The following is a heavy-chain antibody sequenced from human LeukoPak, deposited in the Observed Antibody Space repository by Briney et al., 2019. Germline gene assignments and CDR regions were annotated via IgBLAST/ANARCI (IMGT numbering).Heavy chain of an antibody. D-gene: IGHD6-19*01. CDR2: INPDGSST. J-gene: IGHJ4*02. V-gene: IGHV3-74*01. Sequence: GGSLRLSCAGSGFTFSSYWMHWVRQAPGKGLVWVSRINPDGSSTTYADSVKGRFTMSRDNAANMLYLQMNSLRADDTAVYYCVRGIAGAANDHWGQGTLVTVSS. CDR1: GFTFSSYW. CDR3: VRGIAGAANDH.